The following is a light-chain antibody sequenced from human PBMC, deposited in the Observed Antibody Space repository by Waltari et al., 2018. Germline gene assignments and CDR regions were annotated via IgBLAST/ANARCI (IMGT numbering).Light chain of an antibody. V-gene: IGLV3-19*01. CDR2: DQD. Sequence: SSELTLDPAVSVALGQTVRITCQGDSLIYYYASWYQQKPGQAPVLVMYDQDTRPSGIPDRFSASSSGNTVSLTIAGAQAEDEADYHCNSRDSSGRHLVFGGGTKLTVL. CDR3: NSRDSSGRHLV. CDR1: SLIYYY. J-gene: IGLJ3*02.